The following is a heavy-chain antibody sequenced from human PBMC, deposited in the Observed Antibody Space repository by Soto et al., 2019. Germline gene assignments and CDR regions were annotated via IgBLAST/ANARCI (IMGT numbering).Heavy chain of an antibody. V-gene: IGHV4-4*07. CDR1: GASITGTSY. J-gene: IGHJ4*02. Sequence: NPSETLSLTCTVSGASITGTSYWSWIRQPAGRGLEWIGRFSLSGTTNYNPSLRSRVTMSADVSKNQFSLRLTSVTAADTALYYCARGMTPPGAPAWYYSDSWGQGTLVTVSS. CDR2: FSLSGTT. D-gene: IGHD2-8*02. CDR3: ARGMTPPGAPAWYYSDS.